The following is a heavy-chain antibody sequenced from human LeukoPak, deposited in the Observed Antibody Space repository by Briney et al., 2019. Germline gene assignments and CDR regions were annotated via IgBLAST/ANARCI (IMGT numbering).Heavy chain of an antibody. J-gene: IGHJ6*02. CDR3: ARDTYYGSGSYSLQWDV. D-gene: IGHD3-10*01. CDR2: ISGSSYYI. Sequence: GGSLRLSCAASGFTFSSYSMNWVRQAPGKGLEWVSSISGSSYYIYYADSVKGRFTISRDNSKNTLYLQMNSLRDEDTAVYYCARDTYYGSGSYSLQWDVWGQGTTVTVSS. V-gene: IGHV3-21*01. CDR1: GFTFSSYS.